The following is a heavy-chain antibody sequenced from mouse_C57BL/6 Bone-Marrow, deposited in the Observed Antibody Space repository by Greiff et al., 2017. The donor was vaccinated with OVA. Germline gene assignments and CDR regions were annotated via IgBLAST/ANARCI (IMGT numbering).Heavy chain of an antibody. J-gene: IGHJ2*01. D-gene: IGHD2-3*01. CDR1: GYAFSSSW. CDR2: IYPGAGDT. CDR3: ARHEDGYYASYFDY. V-gene: IGHV1-82*01. Sequence: VQLKQSGPELVKPGASVKISCTASGYAFSSSWMNWVKQRPGKGLEWIGRIYPGAGDTNYNGKFKGKATLTADKSSSTAYRQLSSLTSEYSAVYFCARHEDGYYASYFDYGGQGTTLTVSS.